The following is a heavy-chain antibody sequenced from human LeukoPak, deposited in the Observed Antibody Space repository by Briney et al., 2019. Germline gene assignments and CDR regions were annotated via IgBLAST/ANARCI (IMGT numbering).Heavy chain of an antibody. Sequence: SVKVSCKASGGTFSSYAISWVRQAPGQGLEWMGRIIPILGIANYAQKFQGRVTITADKSTSTAYMELSSLRSEDTAVYYWARGTRSGGSRNRDDYWGQGTLVTVSS. D-gene: IGHD2-15*01. CDR3: ARGTRSGGSRNRDDY. CDR1: GGTFSSYA. CDR2: IIPILGIA. J-gene: IGHJ4*02. V-gene: IGHV1-69*04.